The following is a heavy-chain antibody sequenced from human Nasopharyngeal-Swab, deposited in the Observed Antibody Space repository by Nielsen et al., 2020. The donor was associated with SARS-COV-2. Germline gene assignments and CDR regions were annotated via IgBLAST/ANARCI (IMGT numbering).Heavy chain of an antibody. Sequence: SETLSLTCAVYGGSFSGYYWSWIRQPPGKGLEWIAEINHSGSTSYNPSLRSRVTLSVDTSMNQVSLEVSSVTAADTAVYYCARGLSGVVPAPILGLGPYYYYYYMDVWGKGTTVTVSS. CDR2: INHSGST. CDR3: ARGLSGVVPAPILGLGPYYYYYYMDV. D-gene: IGHD2-2*01. CDR1: GGSFSGYY. J-gene: IGHJ6*03. V-gene: IGHV4-34*01.